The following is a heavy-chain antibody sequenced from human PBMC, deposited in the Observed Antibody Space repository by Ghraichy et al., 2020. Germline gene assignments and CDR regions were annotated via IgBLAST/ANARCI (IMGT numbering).Heavy chain of an antibody. V-gene: IGHV4-39*01. Sequence: SQTLSLTCSVSGGSISSSRYYWGWVRQSPGKGLEWIGNIYYSGTTYYNPFLKSRVTISVDTSKNQFSLKLSSVAAADTAVYYCATSPDPYYYGSGSYYMYYFDYWGQGTLVTVSS. CDR3: ATSPDPYYYGSGSYYMYYFDY. CDR2: IYYSGTT. J-gene: IGHJ4*02. D-gene: IGHD3-10*01. CDR1: GGSISSSRYY.